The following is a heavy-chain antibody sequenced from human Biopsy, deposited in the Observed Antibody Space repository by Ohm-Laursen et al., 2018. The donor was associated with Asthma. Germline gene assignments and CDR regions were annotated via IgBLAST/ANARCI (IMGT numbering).Heavy chain of an antibody. V-gene: IGHV3-30*09. Sequence: SLRLSCAASGFTFRSYAMHWVRQAPGKGLEWVAVISHDGQTQHYAESVKGRFALSRDNSQNTLYLQMISLRTDDTAVYYCAKRRGYSDFNDFDYWGHGTLVTVSS. CDR2: ISHDGQTQ. CDR3: AKRRGYSDFNDFDY. J-gene: IGHJ4*01. D-gene: IGHD4-11*01. CDR1: GFTFRSYA.